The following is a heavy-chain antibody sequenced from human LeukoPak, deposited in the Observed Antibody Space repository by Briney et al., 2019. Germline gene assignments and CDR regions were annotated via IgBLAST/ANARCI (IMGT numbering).Heavy chain of an antibody. V-gene: IGHV3-11*01. J-gene: IGHJ6*02. CDR3: ARDTPYCTNGVCFGMDV. D-gene: IGHD2-8*01. CDR1: GFTFSDYY. CDR2: ISSSGSTI. Sequence: GGSLRLSCAASGFTFSDYYMSWIRQAPGKGLEWVSYISSSGSTIYYADSVKGRFTISRDNAKNSLYLQMNSLRAEDTAVYYCARDTPYCTNGVCFGMDVRGQGTTVTVSS.